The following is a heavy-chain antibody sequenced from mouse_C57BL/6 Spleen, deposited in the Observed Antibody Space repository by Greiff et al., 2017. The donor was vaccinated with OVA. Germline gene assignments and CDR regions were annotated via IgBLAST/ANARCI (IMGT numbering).Heavy chain of an antibody. CDR3: ARRDYYGSSVAMDY. D-gene: IGHD1-1*01. V-gene: IGHV1-66*01. Sequence: VKLVESGPELVKPGASVKISCKASGYSFTSYYIHWVKQRPGQGLEWIGWIYPGSGNTKYNEKFKGKATLTADTSSSTAYMQLSSLTSEDSAVYYCARRDYYGSSVAMDYWGQGTSVTVSS. CDR2: IYPGSGNT. J-gene: IGHJ4*01. CDR1: GYSFTSYY.